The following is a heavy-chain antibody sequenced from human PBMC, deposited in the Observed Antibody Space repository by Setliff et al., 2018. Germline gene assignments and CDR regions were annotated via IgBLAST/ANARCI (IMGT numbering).Heavy chain of an antibody. CDR3: ARLGTTIPTSGTWTYYYYYYMDV. CDR1: DVSISSSSFY. J-gene: IGHJ6*03. D-gene: IGHD2-21*01. Sequence: ASETLSLTCTVSDVSISSSSFYWAWIRQPPGKGLEWIGSIYYNGSTHFNPSLKSRVAISVDTSKNLLSLRVNSVTAADTAVYYCARLGTTIPTSGTWTYYYYYYMDVWGKGTTVTVSS. CDR2: IYYNGST. V-gene: IGHV4-39*01.